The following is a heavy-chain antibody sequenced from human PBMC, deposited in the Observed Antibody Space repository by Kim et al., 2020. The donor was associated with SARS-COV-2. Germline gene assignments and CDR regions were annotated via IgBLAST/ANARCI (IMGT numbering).Heavy chain of an antibody. CDR2: INGGNGNT. V-gene: IGHV1-3*01. CDR1: GYTLDNYA. Sequence: ASVKVSCKASGYTLDNYAIHWVRQAPGQRLEWMGWINGGNGNTKYSEKFQGRVTITRDTSASTAYMELSSLTSEDTAVYYCAREDYDSAWGQGTLITVSS. CDR3: AREDYDSA. J-gene: IGHJ5*02. D-gene: IGHD3-22*01.